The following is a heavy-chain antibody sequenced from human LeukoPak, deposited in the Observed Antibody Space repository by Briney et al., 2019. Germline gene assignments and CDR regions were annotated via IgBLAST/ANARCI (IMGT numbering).Heavy chain of an antibody. D-gene: IGHD2-2*01. J-gene: IGHJ3*02. CDR3: ARDRRLVPAAVNAFDI. Sequence: ASVKVSCKASGYTFTGYYMHWVRQAPGQGLERMGWINPNSGGTNYAQKFQGRVTMTRDTSISTAYMELSRLRSDDTTVYYCARDRRLVPAAVNAFDIWGQGTMVTVSS. V-gene: IGHV1-2*02. CDR1: GYTFTGYY. CDR2: INPNSGGT.